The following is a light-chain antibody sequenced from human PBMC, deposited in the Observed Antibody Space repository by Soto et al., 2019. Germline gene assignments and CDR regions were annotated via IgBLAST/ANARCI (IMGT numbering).Light chain of an antibody. CDR2: DVS. Sequence: QSALTQPASVSGSPGQSITISCTGTSSDVGGYNYVSWYQQHPGKAPKLMIYDVSNRPSGVSNRFSGSKSGNTASLTFSGLKAEDEDDYYCSSYTSSSTHLFGGGTKLTVL. CDR3: SSYTSSSTHL. J-gene: IGLJ2*01. CDR1: SSDVGGYNY. V-gene: IGLV2-14*01.